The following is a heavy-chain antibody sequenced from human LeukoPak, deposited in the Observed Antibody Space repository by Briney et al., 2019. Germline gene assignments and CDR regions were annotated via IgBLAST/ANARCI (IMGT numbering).Heavy chain of an antibody. V-gene: IGHV4-39*01. CDR3: ARGQDSSGWFGTLNY. Sequence: PSETLSLTCTVSGGSLSSDSYHWGWIRQPPGKGVEWIGSLHYSGDTYYNPSLKSRVTISGDMSKNQFSLRLTSVTAADTAVYYCARGQDSSGWFGTLNYWGQGTLVTVSS. J-gene: IGHJ4*02. CDR2: LHYSGDT. CDR1: GGSLSSDSYH. D-gene: IGHD6-19*01.